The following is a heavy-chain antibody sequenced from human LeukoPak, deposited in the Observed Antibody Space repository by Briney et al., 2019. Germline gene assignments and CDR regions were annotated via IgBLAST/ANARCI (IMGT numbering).Heavy chain of an antibody. Sequence: GGSLRLSCAASGFTFSSYGMHWVRQATGKGLEWVSAIGTAGDTYYPGSVKGRFTISRENAKNSLYLQMNSLRAGDTAVYYCARGWTYYYGMDVWGQGTTVTVSS. CDR3: ARGWTYYYGMDV. CDR2: IGTAGDT. CDR1: GFTFSSYG. D-gene: IGHD1-1*01. J-gene: IGHJ6*02. V-gene: IGHV3-13*01.